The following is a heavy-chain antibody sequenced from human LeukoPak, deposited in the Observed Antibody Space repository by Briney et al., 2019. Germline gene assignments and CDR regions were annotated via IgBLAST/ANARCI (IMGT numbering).Heavy chain of an antibody. V-gene: IGHV4-4*07. Sequence: SETLSLTCTVSGGSISSYYCSWIRQPAGKGLEWIGRIYTSGSTNYNPSLKSRVTMSVDTSKNQFSLKLTSVTAADTAVYYCARQAYGWSLPGYYYYMDVWGKGTTVTVSS. CDR1: GGSISSYY. CDR3: ARQAYGWSLPGYYYYMDV. CDR2: IYTSGST. J-gene: IGHJ6*03. D-gene: IGHD6-19*01.